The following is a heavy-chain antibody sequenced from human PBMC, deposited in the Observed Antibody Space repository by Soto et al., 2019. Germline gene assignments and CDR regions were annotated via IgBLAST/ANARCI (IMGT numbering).Heavy chain of an antibody. J-gene: IGHJ4*02. CDR2: SYYSGST. CDR1: GGSISSSSHY. D-gene: IGHD3-10*01. Sequence: QLQLQESGPGLVKPSETLSLTCSVSGGSISSSSHYWDWLRQPPGKGLEWIGNSYYSGSTYYSPSLKSRVARSVDPSKNRFALKLTSVTGAYTAVYYCARQEYGSGSYYDFDYWGQGTLVTVSS. V-gene: IGHV4-39*01. CDR3: ARQEYGSGSYYDFDY.